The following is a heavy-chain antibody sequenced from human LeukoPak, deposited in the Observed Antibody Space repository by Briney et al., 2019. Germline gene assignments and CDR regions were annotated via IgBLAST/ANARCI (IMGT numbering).Heavy chain of an antibody. CDR3: ARRGSIFGVVPFDY. D-gene: IGHD3-3*01. CDR2: IYPGDSDT. J-gene: IGHJ4*02. CDR1: GYSFSTYW. Sequence: GESLKISCKGSGYSFSTYWIAWVRQMPGKGLEWMGIIYPGDSDTRYSPSFQGQVTISVDKSISTAYLQWNSLKASDTAMYYCARRGSIFGVVPFDYWGQGTLVTVSS. V-gene: IGHV5-51*01.